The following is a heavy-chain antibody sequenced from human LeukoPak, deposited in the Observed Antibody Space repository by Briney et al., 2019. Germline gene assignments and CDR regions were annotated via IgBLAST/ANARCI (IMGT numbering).Heavy chain of an antibody. V-gene: IGHV3-66*01. CDR3: ARALENLAFDI. Sequence: GGSLTLSCTASGXTVSSNHLTWVRQAPGGGLQWVFVIYSGGTTYYADSVKGRFTISRDSSPSTLLLQMNSLRAEDTAVYYCARALENLAFDIWGQGTMVTVSS. D-gene: IGHD1-1*01. CDR2: IYSGGTT. CDR1: GXTVSSNH. J-gene: IGHJ3*02.